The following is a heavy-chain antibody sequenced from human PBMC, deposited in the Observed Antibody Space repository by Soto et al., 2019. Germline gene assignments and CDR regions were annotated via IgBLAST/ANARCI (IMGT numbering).Heavy chain of an antibody. Sequence: QVHLVQSGAEVKKPGASVTVSCKASGYTFTTYAIHWVRQAPGQRPEWMGWINAGTGNTKYSQNFQGRVTFSSDTSASTAYMELRSLRSEDTAVYYCARSNSYDFHCFDPWGQGTLVTVSS. CDR1: GYTFTTYA. CDR2: INAGTGNT. CDR3: ARSNSYDFHCFDP. D-gene: IGHD3-3*01. J-gene: IGHJ5*02. V-gene: IGHV1-3*01.